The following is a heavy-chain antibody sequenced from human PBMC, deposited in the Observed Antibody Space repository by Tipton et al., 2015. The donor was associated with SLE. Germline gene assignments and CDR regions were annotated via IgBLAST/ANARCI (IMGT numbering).Heavy chain of an antibody. CDR1: GGSFSGYY. J-gene: IGHJ6*03. V-gene: IGHV4-34*01. CDR2: INHSGST. CDR3: ARGRPRATQAWGGYYYYMDV. D-gene: IGHD3-16*01. Sequence: LRLSCAVYGGSFSGYYWSWIRQPPGKGLEWIGEINHSGSTNYNPSLKSRITISVDTSKNQFSLRLSSVTAADTAVYYCARGRPRATQAWGGYYYYMDVWGKGTTVTVSS.